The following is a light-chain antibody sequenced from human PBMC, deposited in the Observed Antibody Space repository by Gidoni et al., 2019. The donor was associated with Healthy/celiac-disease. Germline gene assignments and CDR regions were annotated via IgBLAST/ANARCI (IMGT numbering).Light chain of an antibody. CDR2: DAS. V-gene: IGKV3-11*01. Sequence: EIVLTQSPAPLSLSPGERATISCRASQSVSSYLAWYQQKPGQAPRLLIYDASNRATGIPARFSGSGSGTDFTLTISSLEPEDFAVYYCQQRSNWPPVYTFGQGTKLEIK. CDR3: QQRSNWPPVYT. CDR1: QSVSSY. J-gene: IGKJ2*01.